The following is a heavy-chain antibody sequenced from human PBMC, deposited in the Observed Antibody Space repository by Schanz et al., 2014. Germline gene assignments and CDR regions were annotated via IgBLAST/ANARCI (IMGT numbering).Heavy chain of an antibody. V-gene: IGHV3-23*04. CDR2: ISGSGGNT. Sequence: VQLVDSGGGLVQPGGSLRLSCAASGFTFSSYAMSWVRQAPGKGLEWVSIISGSGGNTYYADAVRGRFTISRDSSKNTLYLQMNSLSPEDTAVYYCAKGRFGELSAFDIWGQGTMVTVSS. J-gene: IGHJ3*02. D-gene: IGHD3-10*01. CDR1: GFTFSSYA. CDR3: AKGRFGELSAFDI.